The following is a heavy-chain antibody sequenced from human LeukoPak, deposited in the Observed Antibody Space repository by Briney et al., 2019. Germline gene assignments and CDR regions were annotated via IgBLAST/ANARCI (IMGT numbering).Heavy chain of an antibody. J-gene: IGHJ6*02. Sequence: PGGSLRLSCAASGFTFSSYWMSWVRQAPGKGLEWVANIKQDGSEKYYVDSVKGRSTISRDNAKNSLYLQMSNLRAEDTAVYFCARGGGMDVWGQGATVTVSS. CDR1: GFTFSSYW. CDR2: IKQDGSEK. D-gene: IGHD3-16*01. CDR3: ARGGGMDV. V-gene: IGHV3-7*03.